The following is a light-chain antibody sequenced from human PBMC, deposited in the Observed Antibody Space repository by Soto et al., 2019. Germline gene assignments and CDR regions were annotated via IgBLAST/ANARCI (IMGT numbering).Light chain of an antibody. CDR2: WAS. V-gene: IGKV4-1*01. CDR1: QSDLYNSDNKNY. Sequence: DIVMTQSPDSLAVSLGERATINCKSSQSDLYNSDNKNYLAWYQQKSGQPPKLLIYWASTRESGVPDRFSGSGSGTDFTLTISSLQAEDVALYYCQQYYSTPRTFGQGTKVEIK. CDR3: QQYYSTPRT. J-gene: IGKJ1*01.